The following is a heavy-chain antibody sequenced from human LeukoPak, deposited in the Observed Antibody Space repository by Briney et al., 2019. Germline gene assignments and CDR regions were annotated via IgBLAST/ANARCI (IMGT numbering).Heavy chain of an antibody. CDR3: ASERIEMATTNSFDY. Sequence: ASVKVSCKASGYTFTGYYMHWVRQAPGQGLEWMGWINPNSGGTNYAQKFQGRVTMTRGTSISTAYMELSRLRSDDTAVYYCASERIEMATTNSFDYWGQGTLVTVSS. CDR2: INPNSGGT. V-gene: IGHV1-2*02. CDR1: GYTFTGYY. J-gene: IGHJ4*02. D-gene: IGHD5-24*01.